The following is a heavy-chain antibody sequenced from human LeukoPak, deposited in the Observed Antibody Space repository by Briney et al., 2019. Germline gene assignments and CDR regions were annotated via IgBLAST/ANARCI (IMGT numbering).Heavy chain of an antibody. V-gene: IGHV4-34*01. CDR3: ASAEKWGYYDSSGYYYY. J-gene: IGHJ4*02. D-gene: IGHD3-22*01. CDR1: GGSFSGYY. Sequence: SETLSLTCAVYGGSFSGYYWSWIRQPPGKGLEWIGEINHSGSTNYNPSLKSRVTISVDTSKNQFSLKLSSVTAADTAVYYCASAEKWGYYDSSGYYYYWGQGTLVTVSS. CDR2: INHSGST.